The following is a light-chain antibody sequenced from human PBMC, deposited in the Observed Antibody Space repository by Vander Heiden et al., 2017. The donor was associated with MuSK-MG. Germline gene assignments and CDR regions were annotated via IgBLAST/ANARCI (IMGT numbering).Light chain of an antibody. V-gene: IGKV1-39*01. CDR2: ATS. Sequence: SPSSLSASVGDSVTITCGGSESIRRYLNWYQYKPGQAPQLLIYATSSLPTGVPSRFSGSGSGTDFTLTITALRPEDFATYYCQQNFSSYTFGPGTKVQIK. CDR1: ESIRRY. J-gene: IGKJ2*01. CDR3: QQNFSSYT.